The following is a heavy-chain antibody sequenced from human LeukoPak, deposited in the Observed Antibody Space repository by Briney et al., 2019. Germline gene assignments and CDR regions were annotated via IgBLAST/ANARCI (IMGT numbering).Heavy chain of an antibody. V-gene: IGHV4-38-2*02. CDR2: IYHSGST. CDR1: GYSISSGYY. J-gene: IGHJ4*02. CDR3: ARDVDTAMVNFDY. Sequence: SETLSLTCTVSGYSISSGYYWGWIRQPPGKGLEWIGSIYHSGSTYYNPSLKSRVTISVDTSKNQFSLKLSSVTAADTAVYYCARDVDTAMVNFDYWGQGTLVTVPS. D-gene: IGHD5-18*01.